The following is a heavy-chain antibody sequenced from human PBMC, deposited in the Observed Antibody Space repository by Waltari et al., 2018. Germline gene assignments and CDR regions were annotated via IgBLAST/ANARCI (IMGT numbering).Heavy chain of an antibody. CDR2: IYYSGST. D-gene: IGHD3-10*01. J-gene: IGHJ6*02. Sequence: QVQLQESGPGLVTPSETLSLTCTVPGGSVSSGSYYWSWIRPPPGRGLEWIGYIYYSGSTNYNPSLKSRVTISVDTSKNQFSLKLSSVTAADTAVYYCARADYYGSGSYFQGYYYYGMDVWGQGTTVTVSS. V-gene: IGHV4-61*01. CDR3: ARADYYGSGSYFQGYYYYGMDV. CDR1: GGSVSSGSYY.